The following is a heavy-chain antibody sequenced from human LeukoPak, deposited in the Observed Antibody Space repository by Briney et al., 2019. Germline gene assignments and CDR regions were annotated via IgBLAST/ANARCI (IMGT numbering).Heavy chain of an antibody. CDR1: GFTSSTYT. Sequence: GGSLRLSCEVSGFTSSTYTMNWVRQAPGKGLEWVSSISSSSIYIYYADSVKGRFTISRDNAKNSLYLQISSLRAEDTAMYYCAREERDGYNYYWYFDLWGRGTLVTVSS. D-gene: IGHD5-24*01. CDR2: ISSSSIYI. CDR3: AREERDGYNYYWYFDL. J-gene: IGHJ2*01. V-gene: IGHV3-21*01.